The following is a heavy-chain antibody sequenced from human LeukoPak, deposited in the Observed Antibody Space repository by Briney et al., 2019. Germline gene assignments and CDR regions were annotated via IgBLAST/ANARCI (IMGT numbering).Heavy chain of an antibody. Sequence: PGGSLRLSCAASGFTFSSYSMNWVRQAPGEGLEWISYISDSSSTIFYADSVKGRFAISRDNAKNSLYLQINSLRDEDTAVYYCATARQWPGAFDVWGQGTVVTVSS. V-gene: IGHV3-48*02. CDR2: ISDSSSTI. J-gene: IGHJ3*01. CDR1: GFTFSSYS. D-gene: IGHD6-19*01. CDR3: ATARQWPGAFDV.